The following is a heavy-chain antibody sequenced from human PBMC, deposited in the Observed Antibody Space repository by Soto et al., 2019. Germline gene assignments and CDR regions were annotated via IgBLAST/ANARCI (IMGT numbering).Heavy chain of an antibody. V-gene: IGHV1-69*02. Sequence: GASVKVSCKASGGTFSSYTISWVRQAPGQGLEWMGRIIPILGIANYAQKFQGRVTITADKSTSTAYMELSSLRSEDTAVYYCARPYCTNGICYENWFDPWGQGTLVTVSS. CDR3: ARPYCTNGICYENWFDP. J-gene: IGHJ5*02. CDR1: GGTFSSYT. CDR2: IIPILGIA. D-gene: IGHD2-8*01.